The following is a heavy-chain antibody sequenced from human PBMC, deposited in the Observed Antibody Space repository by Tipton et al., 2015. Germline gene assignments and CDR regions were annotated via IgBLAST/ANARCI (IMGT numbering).Heavy chain of an antibody. CDR3: ARDPFTTGYHYGMDA. Sequence: TLSLTCTVSGGSINSGNYYWSWIRQHPGKGLEWIGYIYYSGSTYYNPSLKSRVTISVDTSKNQFSLKLSSVTAADTAVYYCARDPFTTGYHYGMDAWGQGTTVTVSS. D-gene: IGHD4-17*01. J-gene: IGHJ6*02. V-gene: IGHV4-31*03. CDR2: IYYSGST. CDR1: GGSINSGNYY.